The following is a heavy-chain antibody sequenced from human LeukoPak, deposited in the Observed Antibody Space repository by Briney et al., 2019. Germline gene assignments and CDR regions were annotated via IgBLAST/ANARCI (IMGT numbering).Heavy chain of an antibody. D-gene: IGHD5-18*01. CDR1: GFTFSNYG. Sequence: GGSLRLSCADSGFTFSNYGMSWVRQAPGKGLEWVSSISSSSSYIYYADSVKGRFTISRDNAKNSLYLQMNSLRAEDTAVYYCASENVDTAYWGQGTLVTVSS. CDR2: ISSSSSYI. CDR3: ASENVDTAY. J-gene: IGHJ4*02. V-gene: IGHV3-21*01.